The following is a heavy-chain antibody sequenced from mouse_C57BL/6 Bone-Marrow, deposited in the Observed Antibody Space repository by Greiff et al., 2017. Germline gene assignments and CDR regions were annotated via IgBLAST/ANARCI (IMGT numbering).Heavy chain of an antibody. CDR2: IWSDGST. V-gene: IGHV2-6-1*01. Sequence: VQVVESGPGLVAPSQSLSITCTVSGFSLTSYGVHWVRQPPGKGLEWLVVIWSDGSTTYNSALKSRLSISKDNSKSQVFLKMNSLQTDDTAMYYCARHDSSGPGAMDYWGQGTSVTVSS. J-gene: IGHJ4*01. CDR1: GFSLTSYG. D-gene: IGHD3-2*02. CDR3: ARHDSSGPGAMDY.